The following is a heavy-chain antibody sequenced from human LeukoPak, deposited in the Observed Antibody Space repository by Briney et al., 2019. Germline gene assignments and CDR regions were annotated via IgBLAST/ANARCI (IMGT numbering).Heavy chain of an antibody. V-gene: IGHV3-23*01. CDR1: GFTFRSYA. D-gene: IGHD3-22*01. Sequence: GGSLRPSXAASGFTFRSYAMSWVRQAPGKGLEWVSAISGSGGSTYYADSVKGRFTISRDNSKNTLYLQMNSLRAEDTAVYYCAKDLSYYYDSSGYYFDYWGQGTLVTVSS. CDR2: ISGSGGST. J-gene: IGHJ4*02. CDR3: AKDLSYYYDSSGYYFDY.